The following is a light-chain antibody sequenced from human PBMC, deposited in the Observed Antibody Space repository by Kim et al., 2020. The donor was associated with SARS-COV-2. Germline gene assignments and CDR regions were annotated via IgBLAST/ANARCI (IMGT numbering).Light chain of an antibody. V-gene: IGLV2-14*03. CDR2: DVS. CDR3: SSYTSSSTL. Sequence: PGQSITISCTGTGSDVGGYNYVSWYQQHPGKAPKLMIYDVSNRPSGVSNRFSGSKSGNTASLTISGLQAENEADYYCSSYTSSSTLFGGGTQLTVL. CDR1: GSDVGGYNY. J-gene: IGLJ2*01.